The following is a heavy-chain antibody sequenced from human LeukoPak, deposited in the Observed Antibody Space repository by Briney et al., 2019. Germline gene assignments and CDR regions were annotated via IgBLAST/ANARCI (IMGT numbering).Heavy chain of an antibody. D-gene: IGHD2-2*02. CDR1: GGSISSGGYY. CDR2: IYHSGST. Sequence: SETLSLTCTVSGGSISSGGYYWSWIRQPPGKGLEWIGYIYHSGSTYYNPSLKSRVTISVDRSKNQFSLKLSSVTAADTAVYYCARFRLVVPAAIVFDYWGQGTLVTVSS. J-gene: IGHJ4*02. V-gene: IGHV4-30-2*01. CDR3: ARFRLVVPAAIVFDY.